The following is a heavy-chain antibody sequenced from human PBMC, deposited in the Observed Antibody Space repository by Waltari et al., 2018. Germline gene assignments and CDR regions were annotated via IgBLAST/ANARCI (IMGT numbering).Heavy chain of an antibody. D-gene: IGHD1-1*01. CDR2: MYRGGGT. V-gene: IGHV3-66*02. Sequence: QLVESGGGLVQPGGYLRLSCAGSGFTVSSSYMSWVRQAPGRGLEWVEIMYRGGGTNYADSVKGRFTISRDNSKNTLYLQMSSLRPEDTAVYYCVREYGTRAFFYMDVWGKGTTVTVSS. J-gene: IGHJ6*03. CDR3: VREYGTRAFFYMDV. CDR1: GFTVSSSY.